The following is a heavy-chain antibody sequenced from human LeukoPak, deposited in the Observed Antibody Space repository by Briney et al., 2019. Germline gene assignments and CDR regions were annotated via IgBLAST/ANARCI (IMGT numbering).Heavy chain of an antibody. V-gene: IGHV3-48*01. CDR1: GFTFSSYS. CDR3: ARDHPPSYSDVWSGYPLDY. J-gene: IGHJ4*02. D-gene: IGHD3-3*01. CDR2: ISSTSSTI. Sequence: PGGSLRLSCAASGFTFSSYSMNWVRQAPGKGLEWVSYISSTSSTIYNADSVKGRFTISRDNAKNSLYLQMNSLRAEDTAVYYCARDHPPSYSDVWSGYPLDYWGQGTLVTVSS.